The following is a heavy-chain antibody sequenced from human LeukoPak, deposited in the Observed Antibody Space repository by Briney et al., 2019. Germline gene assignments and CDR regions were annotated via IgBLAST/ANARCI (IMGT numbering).Heavy chain of an antibody. J-gene: IGHJ4*02. CDR2: IKSKTDGGTT. CDR3: TTPPYYYDSSGKINDY. Sequence: GGSLRLSCAASGFTFRNAWMSWVRQAPGKGLEWVGRIKSKTDGGTTDYAAPVKGRFTISRDDSKNTLYLQMNSLKNEDTAVYYCTTPPYYYDSSGKINDYWGQGTLVTVSS. CDR1: GFTFRNAW. V-gene: IGHV3-15*01. D-gene: IGHD3-22*01.